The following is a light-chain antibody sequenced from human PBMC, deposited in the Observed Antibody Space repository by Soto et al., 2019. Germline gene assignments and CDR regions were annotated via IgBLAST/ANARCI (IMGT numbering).Light chain of an antibody. CDR1: QSVSSN. CDR2: VAS. V-gene: IGKV3-15*01. Sequence: EIVMTQSPATLSVSPGERATLSCRASQSVSSNLAWYQQKPGQAPRLLIYVASTRATGIPARFSGSGSGTEFTLTISSLQSEDFAVYYCQQYNNWPGITFGQGTRLEIK. CDR3: QQYNNWPGIT. J-gene: IGKJ5*01.